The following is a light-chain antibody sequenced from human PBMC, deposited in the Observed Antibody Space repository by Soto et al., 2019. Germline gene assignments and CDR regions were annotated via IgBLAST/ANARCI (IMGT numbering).Light chain of an antibody. J-gene: IGKJ4*01. Sequence: EIVLTQSPGTLSLYPGERATLSCRASQSVSNNYLAWYQQKPGQAPRLFIHGASNKATCIPDRFSGSGSGTDFTLTISRLEPEDFAVYYCQQYGRSSLTFGGGTKVDIK. V-gene: IGKV3-20*01. CDR1: QSVSNNY. CDR3: QQYGRSSLT. CDR2: GAS.